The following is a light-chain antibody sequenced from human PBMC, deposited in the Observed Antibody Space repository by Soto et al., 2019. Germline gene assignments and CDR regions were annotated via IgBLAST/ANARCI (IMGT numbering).Light chain of an antibody. CDR1: QSVSSSY. Sequence: EIVLTQSPGTLSLSPGERATLSCRASQSVSSSYLAWYQQKPGQAPRLFIYGVSTRATGIPDRFSGSGSGTDFTLTISRLEPEDFAVYYCQHRDSWPLTFGGGTKV. J-gene: IGKJ4*01. CDR3: QHRDSWPLT. V-gene: IGKV3-20*01. CDR2: GVS.